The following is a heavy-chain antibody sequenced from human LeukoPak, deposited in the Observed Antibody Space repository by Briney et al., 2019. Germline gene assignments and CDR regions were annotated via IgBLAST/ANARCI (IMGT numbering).Heavy chain of an antibody. CDR2: ISGSAASI. D-gene: IGHD6-19*01. J-gene: IGHJ4*02. V-gene: IGHV3-23*01. Sequence: GGSLRLSCAASGFTFSNYAMSWVRQAPGKGLEWVSGISGSAASIYFGDSVKGRFTISRDNSKSTLYLQMNSLRAEDTAVYYCARELAVAGFDYWGQGTLVTVSS. CDR3: ARELAVAGFDY. CDR1: GFTFSNYA.